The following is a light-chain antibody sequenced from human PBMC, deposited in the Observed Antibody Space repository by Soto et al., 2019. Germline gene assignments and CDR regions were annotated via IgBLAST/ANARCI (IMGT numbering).Light chain of an antibody. CDR3: QHYGTSPWT. J-gene: IGKJ1*01. V-gene: IGKV3-20*01. Sequence: ETVLTQSPGTLSLSPGERATLSCRASQSVSSNSLDWFQQKPGQAPRLLIFGASSRATGNPDRFSGSGSGTDFTLTISRLEPEDFAVYYCQHYGTSPWTFGQGTKVEIK. CDR1: QSVSSNS. CDR2: GAS.